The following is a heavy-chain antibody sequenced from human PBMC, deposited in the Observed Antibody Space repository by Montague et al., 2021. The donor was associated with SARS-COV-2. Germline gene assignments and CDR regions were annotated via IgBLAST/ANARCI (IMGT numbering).Heavy chain of an antibody. CDR2: IYYSGST. J-gene: IGHJ4*02. CDR1: GGSISSSSYC. CDR3: ASQVPDFWSGIDY. Sequence: SETLSLTCTVSGGSISSSSYCWGWIRQPPGKGLEWIGSIYYSGSTYYNPSLKSRVTISVDTSKNQFSLKLSSVTAADTAVYYCASQVPDFWSGIDYWGQGTLVTVSS. D-gene: IGHD3-3*01. V-gene: IGHV4-39*07.